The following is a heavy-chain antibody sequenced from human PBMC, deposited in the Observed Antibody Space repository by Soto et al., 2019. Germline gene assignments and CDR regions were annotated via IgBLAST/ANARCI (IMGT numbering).Heavy chain of an antibody. V-gene: IGHV4-31*03. J-gene: IGHJ4*02. CDR3: ARVTGYPPEFSAHFDY. Sequence: QVQLQESGPGLVKPSQTLSLTCTVSGGSISSGGYYWSWIRQHPGKGLEWIGYIYYSGSTYYNPSLKSRVTISVDTSKNQFSLKLSSVTAVDTAVYYCARVTGYPPEFSAHFDYWGQGTLVTVSS. CDR2: IYYSGST. CDR1: GGSISSGGYY. D-gene: IGHD3-9*01.